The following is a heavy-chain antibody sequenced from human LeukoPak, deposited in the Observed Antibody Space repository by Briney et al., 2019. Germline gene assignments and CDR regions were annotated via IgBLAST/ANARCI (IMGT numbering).Heavy chain of an antibody. Sequence: GGSLRLSCAASGFTFSSYAMSWVRQAPGKGLEWVAVISYDGSNKYYADSVKGRFTISRDNSKNTLYLQMNSLRAEDTAVYYCAKDPVVGAAIWGQGTMVTVSS. CDR2: ISYDGSNK. V-gene: IGHV3-30*18. CDR3: AKDPVVGAAI. D-gene: IGHD1-26*01. CDR1: GFTFSSYA. J-gene: IGHJ3*02.